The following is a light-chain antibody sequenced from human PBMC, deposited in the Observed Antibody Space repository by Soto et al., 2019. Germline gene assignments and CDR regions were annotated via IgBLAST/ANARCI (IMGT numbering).Light chain of an antibody. CDR1: QSVSTN. CDR3: QKYHNWPIN. Sequence: EIVMTQSPTTLSVSPGERATLSCSASQSVSTNLAWYQQKPGQVPSLLIYGASTRASGIPARFSGSGSGTEFTLTISSLQSEDFAVYYCQKYHNWPINFGQGTRLEIK. V-gene: IGKV3-15*01. CDR2: GAS. J-gene: IGKJ5*01.